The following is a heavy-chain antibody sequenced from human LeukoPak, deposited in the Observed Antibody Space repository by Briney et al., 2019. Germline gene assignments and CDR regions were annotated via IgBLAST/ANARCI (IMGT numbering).Heavy chain of an antibody. CDR3: ARGSALLALSFDY. CDR1: GYTFTSYY. V-gene: IGHV1-46*01. D-gene: IGHD2-15*01. Sequence: ASVKVSCKASGYTFTSYYMHWVRQAPGQGLEWMGIINPSGGSTNYAQKFQGRVTITADESTSTAYMELSSLRSEDTAVYYCARGSALLALSFDYWGQGTLVTVSS. J-gene: IGHJ4*02. CDR2: INPSGGST.